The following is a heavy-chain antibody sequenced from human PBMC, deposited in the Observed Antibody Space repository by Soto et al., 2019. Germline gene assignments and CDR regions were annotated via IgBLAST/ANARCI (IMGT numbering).Heavy chain of an antibody. Sequence: VQLVESGGGLVQPGGSLRLSCAASGFTVSSNYMSWVRQAPGKGLEWVSVIYSGGSTYYADSVKGRFTISRDNSKNTLYLQMNSLRAEDTAVYYCARGSSSWYLNWFDPWGQGTLVTVSS. D-gene: IGHD6-13*01. CDR2: IYSGGST. CDR3: ARGSSSWYLNWFDP. V-gene: IGHV3-66*01. J-gene: IGHJ5*02. CDR1: GFTVSSNY.